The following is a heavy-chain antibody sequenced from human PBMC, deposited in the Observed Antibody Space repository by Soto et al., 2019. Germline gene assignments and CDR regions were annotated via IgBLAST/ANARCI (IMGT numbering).Heavy chain of an antibody. CDR3: ARVLLWFGPKFDY. CDR1: GGSISSSSYY. Sequence: ETLSLTCTVSGGSISSSSYYWGWIRQPPGKGLEWIGSIYYSGSTYYNPSLKSRVTISVDTSKNQFSLKLSSVTAADTAVYYCARVLLWFGPKFDYWGQGTLVTVSS. D-gene: IGHD3-10*01. CDR2: IYYSGST. V-gene: IGHV4-39*07. J-gene: IGHJ4*02.